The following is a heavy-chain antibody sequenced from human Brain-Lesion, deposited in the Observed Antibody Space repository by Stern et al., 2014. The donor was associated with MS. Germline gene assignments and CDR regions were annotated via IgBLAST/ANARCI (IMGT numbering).Heavy chain of an antibody. D-gene: IGHD4-17*01. CDR3: ARDVGYGDYGTLVLGY. J-gene: IGHJ4*02. CDR1: GFTLSSYV. V-gene: IGHV3-33*01. Sequence: VQLLESGGGVVQPGGSLRLSCEASGFTLSSYVMHWVRQAPGKGLEWGALIWNDGTNKFYADSVKGRFTISRGNSQNTLHLQMNSLRVEDTAVYYCARDVGYGDYGTLVLGYWGQGTLVTVSS. CDR2: IWNDGTNK.